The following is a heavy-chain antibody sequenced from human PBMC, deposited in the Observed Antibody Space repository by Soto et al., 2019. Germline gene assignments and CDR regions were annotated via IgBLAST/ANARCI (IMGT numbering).Heavy chain of an antibody. CDR3: ARGPGYCSTGTCYNSWFDP. Sequence: QVQLVQSGAEVKKPGASVKVSCKASGYSFTNYDINWVRQATGQGLEWMGWMNPNGGNTAYAQRFQGRVSMTRNTSISTGYMELSSRTSEDTAVYYCARGPGYCSTGTCYNSWFDPWGQGTLVTVSS. V-gene: IGHV1-8*01. J-gene: IGHJ5*02. CDR2: MNPNGGNT. D-gene: IGHD2-15*01. CDR1: GYSFTNYD.